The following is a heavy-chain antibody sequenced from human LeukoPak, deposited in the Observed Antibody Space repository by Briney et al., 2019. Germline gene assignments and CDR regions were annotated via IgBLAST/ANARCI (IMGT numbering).Heavy chain of an antibody. CDR2: IWYDGSNK. D-gene: IGHD1-26*01. Sequence: GGSLRLSCAASGFTFSSYGMHWVRRAPGKGLEWVAVIWYDGSNKYYADSVKGRFTISRDNSKNTLYLQMNSLRAEDTAVYYCARNYYEPTYDYYFDCWGQGTLVTVSS. CDR1: GFTFSSYG. J-gene: IGHJ4*02. V-gene: IGHV3-33*01. CDR3: ARNYYEPTYDYYFDC.